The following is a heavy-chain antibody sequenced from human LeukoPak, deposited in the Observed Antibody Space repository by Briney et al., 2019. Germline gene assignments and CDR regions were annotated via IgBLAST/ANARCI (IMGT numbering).Heavy chain of an antibody. CDR3: ARLWSVSSSVDY. J-gene: IGHJ4*02. CDR1: GGSISSYY. V-gene: IGHV4-4*09. CDR2: IYTSGST. D-gene: IGHD6-6*01. Sequence: SETLFLTCTVSGGSISSYYWSWIRQPPGKGLEWIGYIYTSGSTNYNPSLKSRVTISVDTSKNQFSLKLSSVTAADTAVYYCARLWSVSSSVDYWGQGTLVTVSS.